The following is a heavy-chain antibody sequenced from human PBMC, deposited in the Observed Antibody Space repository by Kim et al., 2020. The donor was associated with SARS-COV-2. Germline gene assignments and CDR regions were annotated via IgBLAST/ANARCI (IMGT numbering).Heavy chain of an antibody. J-gene: IGHJ4*02. Sequence: SVKGRFTISRDNSKNTLYLQMNSLRAEDTAVYYCAKSPLWFGELLYYFDYWGQGTLVTVSS. D-gene: IGHD3-10*01. V-gene: IGHV3-30*02. CDR3: AKSPLWFGELLYYFDY.